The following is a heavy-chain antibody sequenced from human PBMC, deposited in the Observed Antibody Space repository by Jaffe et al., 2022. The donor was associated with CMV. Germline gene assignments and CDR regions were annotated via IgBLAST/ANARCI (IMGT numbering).Heavy chain of an antibody. J-gene: IGHJ2*01. Sequence: QVQLQESGPGLVKPSETLSLTCTVSGGSISSYYWSWIRQPPGKGLEWIGYIYYSGSTNYNPSLKSRVTISVDTSKNQFSLKLSSVTAADTAVYYCARDVRRYFDLWGRGTLVTVSS. CDR3: ARDVRRYFDL. CDR2: IYYSGST. V-gene: IGHV4-59*01. CDR1: GGSISSYY.